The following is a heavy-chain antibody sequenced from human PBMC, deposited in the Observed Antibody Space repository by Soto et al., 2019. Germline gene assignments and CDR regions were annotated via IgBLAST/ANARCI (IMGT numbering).Heavy chain of an antibody. CDR3: ARDPPTPSTFEAFDL. CDR2: VSFDGDFK. V-gene: IGHV3-30-3*01. CDR1: GFTFSNYP. J-gene: IGHJ3*01. Sequence: QVLLVESGGGVVQPGRSLRLSCAASGFTFSNYPMHWVRQVPGKGLEWVALVSFDGDFKNYADSVKGRLTISRDNSKKTLYLHMNNLRPEDTAIYYCARDPPTPSTFEAFDLWGHGTMVTVSS. D-gene: IGHD2-2*01.